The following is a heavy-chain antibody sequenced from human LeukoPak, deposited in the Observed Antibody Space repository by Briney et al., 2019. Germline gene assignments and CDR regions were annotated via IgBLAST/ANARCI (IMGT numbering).Heavy chain of an antibody. J-gene: IGHJ4*02. D-gene: IGHD3-10*01. V-gene: IGHV3-23*01. CDR3: AKETRFGEWDY. Sequence: GGSLRLSCAASGFTFSSYAMSWVRQAPGKGLEWVSAISGSGDRTYCADSVKGRFTISRDNSKITLYLQMNSLRAEDTAAYYCAKETRFGEWDYWGQGTLVTVSS. CDR2: ISGSGDRT. CDR1: GFTFSSYA.